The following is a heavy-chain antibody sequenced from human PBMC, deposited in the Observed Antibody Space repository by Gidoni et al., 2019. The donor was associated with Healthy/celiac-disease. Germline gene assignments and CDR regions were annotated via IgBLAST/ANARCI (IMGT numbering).Heavy chain of an antibody. Sequence: EVQLLESGGGLVQPGGSLRLSCAASGFPFSSHAMSWVRQAPGKGLEWVSAISGSGGSTYYADSVKGRFTISRDNSKNTLYLQMNSLRAEDTAVYYCAKVGGRYSYGLGYFDYWGQGTLVTVSS. CDR3: AKVGGRYSYGLGYFDY. V-gene: IGHV3-23*01. CDR2: ISGSGGST. J-gene: IGHJ4*02. D-gene: IGHD5-18*01. CDR1: GFPFSSHA.